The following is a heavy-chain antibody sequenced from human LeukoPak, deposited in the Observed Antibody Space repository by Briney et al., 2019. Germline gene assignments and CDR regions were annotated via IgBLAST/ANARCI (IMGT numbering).Heavy chain of an antibody. J-gene: IGHJ6*02. CDR2: IYSGGST. Sequence: GGSLRLSCAASGFTVSSNYMSWVRQAPGKGLEWVSVIYSGGSTYYADSVKGRFTISRDNSKNTLYLQMNSLRAEDTAVYYCATSWELPYYYYGMDVWGQGTTVTVSS. CDR3: ATSWELPYYYYGMDV. D-gene: IGHD1-26*01. V-gene: IGHV3-53*01. CDR1: GFTVSSNY.